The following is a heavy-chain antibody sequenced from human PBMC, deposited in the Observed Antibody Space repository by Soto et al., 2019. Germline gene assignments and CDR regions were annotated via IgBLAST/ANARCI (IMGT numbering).Heavy chain of an antibody. J-gene: IGHJ3*02. CDR2: IRSKAYGGTT. CDR3: TGSYYLGAFDI. CDR1: GFTFGDYA. Sequence: EVQLVESGGGLVKPGRSLRLSCTASGFTFGDYAMSWFRQAPGKGLEWVGFIRSKAYGGTTEYAASVKGRFTISRDDSKSIAYLQMNSLKTEDTAVYYCTGSYYLGAFDIWGQGTMVTVSS. D-gene: IGHD1-26*01. V-gene: IGHV3-49*05.